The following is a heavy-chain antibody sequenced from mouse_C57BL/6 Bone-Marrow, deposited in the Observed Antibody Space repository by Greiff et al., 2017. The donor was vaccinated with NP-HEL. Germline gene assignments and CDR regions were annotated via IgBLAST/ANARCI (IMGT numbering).Heavy chain of an antibody. CDR2: IDPSDSYT. D-gene: IGHD2-3*01. Sequence: QVQLQQSGAELVKPGASVKLSCKASGYTFTSYRMQWVKQRPGQGLEWIGEIDPSDSYTNYNQKFKGKATLTVDTSSSTAYMQLSSLTSEDSAVYYCARSWLLPFAYWGQGTLVTVSA. CDR3: ARSWLLPFAY. J-gene: IGHJ3*01. V-gene: IGHV1-50*01. CDR1: GYTFTSYR.